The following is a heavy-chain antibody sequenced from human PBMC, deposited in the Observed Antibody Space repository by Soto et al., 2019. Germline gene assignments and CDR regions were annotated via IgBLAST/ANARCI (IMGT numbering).Heavy chain of an antibody. J-gene: IGHJ6*02. CDR1: GYTFTAYY. D-gene: IGHD3-10*02. V-gene: IGHV1-2*02. CDR3: ARNMDYYYGRGSGNGHGV. CDR2: INPKFGDT. Sequence: QVQLVQSGAEVKEPGDSVRVSCEASGYTFTAYYIHWVRRAPGQGLEWMGWINPKFGDTTYAQDCQGMVSMTRDMSISTVYMELSRLTSDDTAIYYCARNMDYYYGRGSGNGHGVWGQGTTVTVFS.